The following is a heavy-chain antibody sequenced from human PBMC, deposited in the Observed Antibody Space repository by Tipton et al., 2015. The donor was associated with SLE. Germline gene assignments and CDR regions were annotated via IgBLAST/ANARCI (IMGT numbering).Heavy chain of an antibody. V-gene: IGHV3-30*02. J-gene: IGHJ3*01. CDR3: RVLEWLSHSGFDL. CDR2: IRYDGSNK. D-gene: IGHD3-3*01. Sequence: SLRLSCAASGFTFSSYGMHWVRQAPGKGLEWVGFIRYDGSNKYYPDSVKGRFTISRDNSKNTLYLQMNSLGAEDTAVYYARVLEWLSHSGFDLWGQGTRVTVSS. CDR1: GFTFSSYG.